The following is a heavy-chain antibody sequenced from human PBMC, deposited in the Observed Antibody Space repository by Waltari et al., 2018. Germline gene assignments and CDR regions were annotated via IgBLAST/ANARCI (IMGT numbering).Heavy chain of an antibody. Sequence: QVQLVASGGGVVQPGRSLRLSFTASGFTFSSYGMLWVRQAPGKVLEWVGRIGYDGTNKNYADAVRGRFTISRDNSKNTLYLQMNSLRVEDTAVYYCARGIADDWGQGTLVTVSS. J-gene: IGHJ4*02. V-gene: IGHV3-33*01. CDR3: ARGIADD. CDR2: IGYDGTNK. CDR1: GFTFSSYG. D-gene: IGHD6-13*01.